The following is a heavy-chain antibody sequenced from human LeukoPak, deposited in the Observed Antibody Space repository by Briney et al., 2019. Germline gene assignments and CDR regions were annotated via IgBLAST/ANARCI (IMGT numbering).Heavy chain of an antibody. CDR1: GGSISSYY. Sequence: ASETLSLTCTVSGGSISSYYWSWIRQPPGKGLEWIGYIYYSGSTNYNPSLKSRVTISVDTSKNQFSLKLSSVTAADTAVYYCARTINYYYGMDVWGQGTTVTASS. D-gene: IGHD1-14*01. CDR3: ARTINYYYGMDV. V-gene: IGHV4-59*01. J-gene: IGHJ6*02. CDR2: IYYSGST.